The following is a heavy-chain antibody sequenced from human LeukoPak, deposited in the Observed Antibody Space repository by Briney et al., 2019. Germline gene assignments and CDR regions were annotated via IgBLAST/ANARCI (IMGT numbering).Heavy chain of an antibody. CDR3: AQTRGDYDSSGYYLDY. D-gene: IGHD3-22*01. Sequence: SVKVSCKASGGTFSSYAISWVRQAPGQGLEWMGGIIPIFGTANYAQKFQGRVTITADESTSTAYMELSSLRSEDTAVYYCAQTRGDYDSSGYYLDYWGQGTLVTVSS. J-gene: IGHJ4*02. V-gene: IGHV1-69*13. CDR2: IIPIFGTA. CDR1: GGTFSSYA.